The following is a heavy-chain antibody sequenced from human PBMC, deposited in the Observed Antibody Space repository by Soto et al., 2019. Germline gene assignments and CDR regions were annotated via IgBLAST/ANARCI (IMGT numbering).Heavy chain of an antibody. Sequence: GASVKVSCKASGGTFSSYAISWVRQAPGQGLEWMGGIIPIFGTANYAQKFQGRVTITADESTSTAYMDLSSLISEDTAVYHCARDSSEGYGDYYFDYWGQGTLVTVSS. CDR2: IIPIFGTA. V-gene: IGHV1-69*13. CDR1: GGTFSSYA. D-gene: IGHD4-17*01. CDR3: ARDSSEGYGDYYFDY. J-gene: IGHJ4*02.